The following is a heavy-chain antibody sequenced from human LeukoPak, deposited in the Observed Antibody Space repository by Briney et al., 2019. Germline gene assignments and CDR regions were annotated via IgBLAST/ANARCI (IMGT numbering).Heavy chain of an antibody. V-gene: IGHV1-2*02. CDR1: GYTFTGYY. CDR3: AREGRYCSGGSCYSYWFDP. D-gene: IGHD2-15*01. Sequence: ASVKVSCKASGYTFTGYYMHWVRQAPGQGLEWMGWINPNSGGTNYAQKFQGRVTMTRDTSISTAYMELSRLRSDDTAVYYCAREGRYCSGGSCYSYWFDPWGQGTLVTVSS. J-gene: IGHJ5*02. CDR2: INPNSGGT.